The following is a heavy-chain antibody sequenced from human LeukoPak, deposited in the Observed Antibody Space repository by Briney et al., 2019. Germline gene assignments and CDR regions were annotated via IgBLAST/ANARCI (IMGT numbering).Heavy chain of an antibody. V-gene: IGHV4-59*01. Sequence: SETLSLTCTVSGGPISSDYWSWLRQPPGKGLEWIGYIYYSGSTNYNPSLKSRVTISVDSSKNHFSLKLSSVTAADTAVYWCARGPVGTADGWDWFDPWGQGTLVTVSS. CDR1: GGPISSDY. CDR2: IYYSGST. D-gene: IGHD2-2*01. J-gene: IGHJ5*02. CDR3: ARGPVGTADGWDWFDP.